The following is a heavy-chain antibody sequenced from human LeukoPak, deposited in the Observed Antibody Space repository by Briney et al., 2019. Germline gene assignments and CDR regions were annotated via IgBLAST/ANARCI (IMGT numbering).Heavy chain of an antibody. Sequence: GGSLRLSCTASEFTFSIYAIHWVRQAPGKGLEWVALVSYDGGNEYYADSVKGRFTISRDNSKNTLYLQMNSLKTEDTAVYYCTTFAEDYYGSGSYPHTFDYWGQGTLVTVSS. V-gene: IGHV3-30-3*01. CDR1: EFTFSIYA. J-gene: IGHJ4*02. D-gene: IGHD3-10*01. CDR2: VSYDGGNE. CDR3: TTFAEDYYGSGSYPHTFDY.